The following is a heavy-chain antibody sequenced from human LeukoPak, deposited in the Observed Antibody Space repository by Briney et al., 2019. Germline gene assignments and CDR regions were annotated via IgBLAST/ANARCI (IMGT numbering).Heavy chain of an antibody. CDR1: GGSISSSSYY. J-gene: IGHJ6*02. V-gene: IGHV4-39*01. CDR2: IYYSGST. CDR3: ARSAPGIAVAAGMDV. D-gene: IGHD6-19*01. Sequence: SETLSHTCTVSGGSISSSSYYWGWIRQPPGKGLEWIGSIYYSGSTYYNPSLKSRVTTSVDTSKNQFSLKLSSVTAADTAVYYCARSAPGIAVAAGMDVWGQGTTVTVSS.